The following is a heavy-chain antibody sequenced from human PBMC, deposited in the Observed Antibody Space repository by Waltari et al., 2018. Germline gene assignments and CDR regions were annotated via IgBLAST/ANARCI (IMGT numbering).Heavy chain of an antibody. V-gene: IGHV1-69*13. CDR1: GGTFSSYA. J-gene: IGHJ6*02. D-gene: IGHD3-22*01. Sequence: QVQLVQSGAEVKKPGSSVKVSCKASGGTFSSYAIRWVRQATGQGLEWMGGIIPIFGTAHYAQKFQGRVTITADESTSTAYMELSSLRSEDTAVYYCANLQSRGMIEYGMDVWGQGTTVTVSS. CDR2: IIPIFGTA. CDR3: ANLQSRGMIEYGMDV.